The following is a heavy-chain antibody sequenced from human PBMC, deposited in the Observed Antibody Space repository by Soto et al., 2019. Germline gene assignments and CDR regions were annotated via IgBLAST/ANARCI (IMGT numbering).Heavy chain of an antibody. CDR2: ISGSGGTT. D-gene: IGHD6-13*01. V-gene: IGHV3-23*01. Sequence: EVQLLESGGGLVQPGGSLRLSCAASGFTFDDYAMNWVRQAPGKGLEWVSAISGSGGTTYYADSVKGRFSISRDNSKNTLYLQMTGLRGEDTALYYCAKDLLKGSRKFDFWGQGTLVTVSS. J-gene: IGHJ4*02. CDR1: GFTFDDYA. CDR3: AKDLLKGSRKFDF.